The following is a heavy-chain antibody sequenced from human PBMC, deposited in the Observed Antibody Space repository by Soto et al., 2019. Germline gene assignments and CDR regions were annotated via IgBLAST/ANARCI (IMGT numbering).Heavy chain of an antibody. D-gene: IGHD3-10*01. CDR2: MHYSGST. Sequence: SETLSLTCTVSGVSISSYYWSWIRQTPGKGLEWIGYMHYSGSTNYNPSLKSRVTISLDTSKNQFSLNLESVTTADTAVYYCAGTEWFQAFDYWGQGTLVTVSS. J-gene: IGHJ4*02. CDR3: AGTEWFQAFDY. V-gene: IGHV4-59*01. CDR1: GVSISSYY.